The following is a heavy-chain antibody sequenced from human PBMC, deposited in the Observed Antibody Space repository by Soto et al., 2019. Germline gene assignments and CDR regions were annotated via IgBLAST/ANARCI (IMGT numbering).Heavy chain of an antibody. CDR2: ITRDGTTT. D-gene: IGHD2-21*02. V-gene: IGHV3-74*01. J-gene: IGHJ4*02. CDR1: GITFSTYW. Sequence: EVQVVESGGGVAQPGGSLRLSCAASGITFSTYWMYWVRQAPGKGLVWVSHITRDGTTTYYADSVKGRFAISRDNAKNTLYLQMNSLRADDTAIYYCACGGDCGYWGQGTLVIVSS. CDR3: ACGGDCGY.